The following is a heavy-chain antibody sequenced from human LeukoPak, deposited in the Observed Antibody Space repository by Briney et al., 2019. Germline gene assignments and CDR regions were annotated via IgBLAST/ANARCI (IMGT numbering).Heavy chain of an antibody. CDR1: GYSFTTNW. CDR2: IYPGDSDT. CDR3: ARGSGDPHFDY. J-gene: IGHJ4*02. V-gene: IGHV5-51*01. D-gene: IGHD2-15*01. Sequence: GESLKISCKGSGYSFTTNWIGWVRQMPGKGLEWMGIIYPGDSDTRYSPSFQGQVTMSADTSINTAYLQWSSLKASDTAIYFCARGSGDPHFDYWGQGILVTVSS.